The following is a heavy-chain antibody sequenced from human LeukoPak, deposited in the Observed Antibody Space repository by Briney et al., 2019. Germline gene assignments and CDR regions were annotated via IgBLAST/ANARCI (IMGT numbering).Heavy chain of an antibody. J-gene: IGHJ6*02. Sequence: GGSLRLSCAASGFNFRSYGMQWVRQAPGKGLEWVALISYDGTDKYFAASVRGRFTISRDNSRNTLYLQMNSLRAEDAAVYYCASSPGGYYDSSGYYYYYGMDVWGQGTTVTVSS. D-gene: IGHD3-22*01. CDR2: ISYDGTDK. CDR1: GFNFRSYG. CDR3: ASSPGGYYDSSGYYYYYGMDV. V-gene: IGHV3-30*03.